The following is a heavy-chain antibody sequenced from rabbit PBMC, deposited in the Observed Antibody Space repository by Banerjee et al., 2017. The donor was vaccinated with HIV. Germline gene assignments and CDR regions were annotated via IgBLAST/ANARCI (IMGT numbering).Heavy chain of an antibody. CDR3: ARDLTGVIGWNFNL. CDR1: GFTLSNYW. J-gene: IGHJ4*01. V-gene: IGHV1S45*01. Sequence: QEQLEESGGDLVKPEGSLTLTCTASGFTLSNYWICWVRQAPGKGLEWIACINSNTGNTVYASWAKGPFTISKTSSTTVTLQMTSLTAADTATYFCARDLTGVIGWNFNLWGQGTLVTVS. D-gene: IGHD1-1*01. CDR2: INSNTGNT.